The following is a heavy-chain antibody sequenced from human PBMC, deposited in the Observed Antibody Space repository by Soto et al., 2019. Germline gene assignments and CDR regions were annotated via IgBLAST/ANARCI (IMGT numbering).Heavy chain of an antibody. V-gene: IGHV4-30-2*01. CDR1: RASVNSGGFS. CDR2: IFDSEST. CDR3: ARERRYCSGGTCSDGLDV. J-gene: IGHJ6*02. Sequence: QPQLQESGSGLVEVSQTLSPTCVVSRASVNSGGFSWNCLRQPPGNALEWIGFIFDSESTYYNPSLKSRVAISVERSKNQFSLRLTSVTAADSAVYYCARERRYCSGGTCSDGLDVWGQGITVTVTS. D-gene: IGHD2-15*01.